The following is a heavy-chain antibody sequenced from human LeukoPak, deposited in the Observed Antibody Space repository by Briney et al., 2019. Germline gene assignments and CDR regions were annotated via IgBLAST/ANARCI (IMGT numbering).Heavy chain of an antibody. CDR1: GFTFSSDA. D-gene: IGHD5-18*01. CDR3: AKDLRGYSYGYQIDC. V-gene: IGHV3-23*01. Sequence: GGALRLSCAASGFTFSSDAMSWVRQAPGKGLEGVSAINGSGGSTYYADTVKGRFTISRDNSKNTLYLQMNSLRAEDTAVYYCAKDLRGYSYGYQIDCWGQGTLVTVSS. CDR2: INGSGGST. J-gene: IGHJ4*02.